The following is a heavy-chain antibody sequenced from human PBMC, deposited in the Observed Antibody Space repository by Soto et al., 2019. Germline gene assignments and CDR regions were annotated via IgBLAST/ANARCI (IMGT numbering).Heavy chain of an antibody. Sequence: ASVKVSCKXSGYTLTELSMHWVRQAPGKGLEWMGGVDPEDGETIYAQTFQGRVTMTEDTSTDTAYMELSSLRSEDTAVSSCATDYYDSRGYCTRDRAFDIWGQETMVTVSS. V-gene: IGHV1-24*01. CDR3: ATDYYDSRGYCTRDRAFDI. J-gene: IGHJ3*02. D-gene: IGHD3-22*01. CDR1: GYTLTELS. CDR2: VDPEDGET.